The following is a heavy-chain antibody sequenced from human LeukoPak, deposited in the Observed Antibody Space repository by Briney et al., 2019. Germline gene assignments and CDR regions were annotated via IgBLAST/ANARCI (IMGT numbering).Heavy chain of an antibody. Sequence: PSETLSLTCAVSGVSLSIYYSSWVRQPPGRGLEWIGYIYYSGSTNCNHTLKSRGTISVGTSKNQFSLKLSSVTAADTAVYYCARGITSAWFDPWGQETLVTVSS. J-gene: IGHJ5*02. D-gene: IGHD1-20*01. CDR1: GVSLSIYY. V-gene: IGHV4-59*01. CDR3: ARGITSAWFDP. CDR2: IYYSGST.